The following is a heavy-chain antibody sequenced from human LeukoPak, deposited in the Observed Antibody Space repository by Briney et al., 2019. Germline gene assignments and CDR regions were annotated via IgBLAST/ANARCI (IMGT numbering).Heavy chain of an antibody. CDR2: VYYSGST. V-gene: IGHV4-59*12. J-gene: IGHJ2*01. D-gene: IGHD4-23*01. Sequence: PSETLSLTCTVSGGSISNYYWTWIRQPPGKGLEWIAYVYYSGSTNYNPSLKSRVSISVDTSKNQFSLKLSSVTAADTAIYYCARGVTRHWYFDLWGRGTPVTVSS. CDR3: ARGVTRHWYFDL. CDR1: GGSISNYY.